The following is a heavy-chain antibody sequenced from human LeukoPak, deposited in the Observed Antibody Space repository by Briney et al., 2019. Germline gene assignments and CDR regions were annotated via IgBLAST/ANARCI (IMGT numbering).Heavy chain of an antibody. CDR1: GFTLSSYW. J-gene: IGHJ5*02. V-gene: IGHV3-7*01. D-gene: IGHD6-13*01. CDR3: ARDRPAAAGGGRWFDH. CDR2: IKYDGSEN. Sequence: PGGSLRLSCAASGFTLSSYWMTWVRQAPGKGLEWVANIKYDGSENYYVESVKGRFTISRDNAKNSLYLQMDSLRVEDTAVYYCARDRPAAAGGGRWFDHWGQGTLVTVSS.